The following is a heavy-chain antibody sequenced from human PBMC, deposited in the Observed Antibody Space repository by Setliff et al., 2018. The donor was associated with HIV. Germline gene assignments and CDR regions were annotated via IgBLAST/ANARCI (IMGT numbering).Heavy chain of an antibody. CDR3: ARTIKEHLAVLWFDP. CDR1: GGSINWGNYY. D-gene: IGHD3-3*02. Sequence: PSETLSLTCSVSGGSINWGNYYWTWIRQSAGKGLEWIGRIYTSGSTKYNPSLESRVTISVDTSKNQFSLRLSSVTAADTAVYYCARTIKEHLAVLWFDPWGQGTLVTVSS. J-gene: IGHJ5*02. V-gene: IGHV4-61*02. CDR2: IYTSGST.